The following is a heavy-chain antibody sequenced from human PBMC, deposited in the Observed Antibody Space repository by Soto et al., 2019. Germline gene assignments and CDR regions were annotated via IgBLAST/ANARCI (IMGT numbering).Heavy chain of an antibody. D-gene: IGHD3-3*01. Sequence: GGSLRLSCAASGFTFSSYGMHWVRQAPGKGLEWVAVISYDGSNKYYADSVKGRFTISRDNSKNTLYLQMNSLRAEDTAVYYCAKPYYDFWSGYSQDIYYGMDVWGQGTTVTVSS. CDR3: AKPYYDFWSGYSQDIYYGMDV. J-gene: IGHJ6*02. V-gene: IGHV3-30*18. CDR2: ISYDGSNK. CDR1: GFTFSSYG.